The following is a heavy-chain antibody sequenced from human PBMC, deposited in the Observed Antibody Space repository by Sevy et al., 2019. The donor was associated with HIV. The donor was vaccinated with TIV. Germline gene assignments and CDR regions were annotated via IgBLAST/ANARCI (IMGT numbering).Heavy chain of an antibody. CDR3: ARVRYNYGQHYFDY. V-gene: IGHV3-11*06. D-gene: IGHD5-18*01. CDR1: GFTFSDYY. CDR2: ISTSSNYI. Sequence: GGSLRLSCTASGFTFSDYYMSWIRQAPGKGLEWVSDISTSSNYINYADSVKGRFTISRHNAKNSLYLQMNSLRAEDTAVYFCARVRYNYGQHYFDYWVQGTLVTVSS. J-gene: IGHJ4*02.